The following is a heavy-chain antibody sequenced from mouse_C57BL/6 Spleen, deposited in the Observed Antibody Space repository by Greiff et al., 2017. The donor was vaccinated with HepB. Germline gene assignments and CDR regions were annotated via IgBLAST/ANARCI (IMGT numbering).Heavy chain of an antibody. CDR1: GFNIKDYY. D-gene: IGHD3-2*01. V-gene: IGHV14-1*01. CDR3: ARSRQLAY. CDR2: IDPEDGDT. Sequence: EVKLQESGAELVRPGASVKLSCTASGFNIKDYYMHWVKQRPEQGLEWIGRIDPEDGDTEYAPKFQGKATMTADTSSNTAYLHLSSLTSEDSAVYFCARSRQLAYWGQGTTLTVSS. J-gene: IGHJ2*01.